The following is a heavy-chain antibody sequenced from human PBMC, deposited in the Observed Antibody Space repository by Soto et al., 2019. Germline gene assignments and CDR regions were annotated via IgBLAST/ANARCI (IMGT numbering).Heavy chain of an antibody. D-gene: IGHD3-9*01. V-gene: IGHV1-18*01. Sequence: ASVKVSCKTSGYTFSNYGINWVRQAPGQGLEWMGWISAYNGNTNFAQKLQGRVSLTTDTSSTTAYMELRSLTSDDTAVYYCAKSDYDINWFDPWGQGTLVTVS. J-gene: IGHJ5*02. CDR1: GYTFSNYG. CDR2: ISAYNGNT. CDR3: AKSDYDINWFDP.